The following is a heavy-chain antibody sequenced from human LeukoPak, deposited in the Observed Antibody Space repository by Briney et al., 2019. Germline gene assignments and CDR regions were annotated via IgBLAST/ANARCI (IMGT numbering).Heavy chain of an antibody. CDR1: GFTFSSYS. J-gene: IGHJ5*02. D-gene: IGHD1-20*01. Sequence: PGGSLRLSCAASGFTFSSYSMHWVRQAPGKGLEYVSAISSNGGTTYYANSMKGRFTISRDNSKNTLYLQMGSLRAEDMAVYYCARVTDTGWFGPWGQGTLVTVSS. V-gene: IGHV3-64*01. CDR2: ISSNGGTT. CDR3: ARVTDTGWFGP.